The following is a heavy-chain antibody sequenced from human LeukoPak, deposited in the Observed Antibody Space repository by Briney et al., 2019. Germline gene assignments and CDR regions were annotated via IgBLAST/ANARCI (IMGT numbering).Heavy chain of an antibody. CDR1: GGLISSYY. CDR2: ISYSGST. J-gene: IGHJ4*02. CDR3: ARDSHGVVDY. V-gene: IGHV4-59*01. Sequence: SDTLSLTCTVSGGLISSYYWSWLRQPPGKGLEGIGYISYSGSTNYNPSLKSRVTISVDTSKNHFSLKLSSVTAADAAVYYCARDSHGVVDYWVQGTLVTVSS. D-gene: IGHD4-17*01.